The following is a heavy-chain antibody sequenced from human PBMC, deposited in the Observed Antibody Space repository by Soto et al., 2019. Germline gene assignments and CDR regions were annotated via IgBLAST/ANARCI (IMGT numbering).Heavy chain of an antibody. J-gene: IGHJ4*02. V-gene: IGHV1-69*01. CDR2: IIPIFGTA. CDR1: GGTFSSYA. D-gene: IGHD2-21*02. CDR3: ARVVDYWGGDCYSYYFGS. Sequence: QVQLVQSGAEVKKPGSSVKVSCKASGGTFSSYAISWVRQAPGQVLEWMGGIIPIFGTANYAQKFQGRVTITADESTSTAYMELSRLRSEDTAVYYSARVVDYWGGDCYSYYFGSCGQRSLVTVSS.